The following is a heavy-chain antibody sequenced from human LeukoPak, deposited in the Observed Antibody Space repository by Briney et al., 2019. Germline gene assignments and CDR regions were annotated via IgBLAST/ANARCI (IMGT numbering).Heavy chain of an antibody. CDR3: AKGVAVYYYYYMDV. J-gene: IGHJ6*03. D-gene: IGHD6-19*01. CDR1: GFTFSSYA. V-gene: IGHV3-23*01. Sequence: GWSLRLSCAASGFTFSSYAMSWVRQAPGKGLEWVSAISGSGGSTYYADSVKGRFTISRDNSKNTLYLQMNSLRAEDTAVYYCAKGVAVYYYYYMDVWGKGTTVTVSS. CDR2: ISGSGGST.